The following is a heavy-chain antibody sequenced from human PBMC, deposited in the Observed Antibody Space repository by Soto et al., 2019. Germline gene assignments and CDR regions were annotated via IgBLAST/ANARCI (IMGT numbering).Heavy chain of an antibody. CDR1: GGSISSGGYY. CDR2: IYYSGST. J-gene: IGHJ4*02. V-gene: IGHV4-31*03. CDR3: AIGRVRFTMVRGGYYFDY. D-gene: IGHD3-10*01. Sequence: QVQLQESGPGLVKPSQTLSLTCTVSGGSISSGGYYWSWIRQHPGKGLERIGYIYYSGSTYYNPSRKSRVTISVDTSKNQFSLKLSSVTAADTAVYYCAIGRVRFTMVRGGYYFDYWGQGTLVTVSS.